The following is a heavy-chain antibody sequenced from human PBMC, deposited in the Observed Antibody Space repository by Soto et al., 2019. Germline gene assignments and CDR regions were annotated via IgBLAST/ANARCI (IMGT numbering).Heavy chain of an antibody. V-gene: IGHV3-23*01. CDR2: MSSSGGNI. J-gene: IGHJ4*02. Sequence: GGSLRLSCAASGFTIRSYAMSWVRQAPGKGLEWVSAMSSSGGNIYYADSVKGRFTISRDNSKNTLYLQMNSLRAEDTAVYYCAKSHSRDGYTYYFDYWGQGTLVTVSS. D-gene: IGHD5-12*01. CDR3: AKSHSRDGYTYYFDY. CDR1: GFTIRSYA.